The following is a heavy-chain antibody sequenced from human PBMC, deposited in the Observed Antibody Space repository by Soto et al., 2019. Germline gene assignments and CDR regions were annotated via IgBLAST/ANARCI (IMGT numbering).Heavy chain of an antibody. CDR3: ARQGTSRGSDYAAFDF. CDR1: GYTFIYFW. V-gene: IGHV5-51*01. J-gene: IGHJ4*02. D-gene: IGHD3-10*01. Sequence: PGESLKISCPTSGYTFIYFWVAWVRQVPGKGLEWMGVIYPGASDIRYSPSFEGHVTISADKSTNTAYLQWSSLEAADTAIYYCARQGTSRGSDYAAFDFWGPGTLVTVSS. CDR2: IYPGASDI.